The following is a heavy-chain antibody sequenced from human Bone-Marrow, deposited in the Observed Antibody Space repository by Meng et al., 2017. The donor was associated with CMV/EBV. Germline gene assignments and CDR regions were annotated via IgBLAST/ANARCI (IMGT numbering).Heavy chain of an antibody. CDR3: GRVTVLGVVVAAGWFDP. D-gene: IGHD2-15*01. CDR2: ISAYNGNT. J-gene: IGHJ5*02. CDR1: GYTFASYG. V-gene: IGHV1-18*01. Sequence: QVQRGRSGAGVKKPGASVKVSCKASGYTFASYGISWVRQAPGQGLEWMGWISAYNGNTNDAQKLQGRVTMTTDTSTSTAYMELRSLRSDDTAVYYCGRVTVLGVVVAAGWFDPWGQGTLVTVSS.